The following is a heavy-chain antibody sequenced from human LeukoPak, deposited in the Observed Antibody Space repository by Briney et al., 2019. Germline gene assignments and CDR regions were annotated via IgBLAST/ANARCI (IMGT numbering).Heavy chain of an antibody. D-gene: IGHD3-10*01. CDR3: ARTNLWFGELDAFDI. CDR2: IYPDDSNT. J-gene: IGHJ3*02. CDR1: GYSFSNYW. V-gene: IGHV5-51*01. Sequence: GESLKISCKGSGYSFSNYWIAWARQMPGKGLEWMGIIYPDDSNTRYSPSFQGQVTISADKSISIASLQWSSLKASDTAMYYCARTNLWFGELDAFDIWGQGTLVTVSS.